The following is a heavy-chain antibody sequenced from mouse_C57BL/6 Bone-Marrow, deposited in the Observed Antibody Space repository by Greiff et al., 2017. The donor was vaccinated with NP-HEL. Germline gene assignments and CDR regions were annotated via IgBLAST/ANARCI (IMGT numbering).Heavy chain of an antibody. V-gene: IGHV5-6*01. CDR2: ISSGGSYT. CDR1: GFTFSSYG. J-gene: IGHJ2*01. CDR3: ARQRNYDY. Sequence: EVQRVEYGGDLVKPGGSLKLSCAASGFTFSSYGMSWVRQTPDKRLEWVATISSGGSYTYYPDSVKGRFTISRDNAKNTLYLQMSSLKSEDTAMYYCARQRNYDYWGQGTTLTVSS. D-gene: IGHD2-1*01.